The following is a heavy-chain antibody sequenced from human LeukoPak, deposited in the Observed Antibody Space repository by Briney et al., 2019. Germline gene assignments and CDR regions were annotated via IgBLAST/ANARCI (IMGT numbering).Heavy chain of an antibody. Sequence: SETLSLTCTVSGGSISSSSYYWGWIRQPPGKGLEWIGSIYYSGSTYYNPSLKSRVTISVDTSKNQFSLKLSSVTAADTAVYYCARDRSYDSSGRDDFDIWGQGTMVTVSS. CDR1: GGSISSSSYY. D-gene: IGHD3-22*01. J-gene: IGHJ3*02. V-gene: IGHV4-39*07. CDR2: IYYSGST. CDR3: ARDRSYDSSGRDDFDI.